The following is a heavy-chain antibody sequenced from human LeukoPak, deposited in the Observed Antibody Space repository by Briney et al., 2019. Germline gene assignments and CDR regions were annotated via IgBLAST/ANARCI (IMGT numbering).Heavy chain of an antibody. D-gene: IGHD5-18*01. CDR2: IKQDGSEK. CDR1: GFTFSSYW. CDR3: ARDLDTGVVTGGDYYYGMDV. J-gene: IGHJ6*02. V-gene: IGHV3-7*01. Sequence: PGGSLRLSCAASGFTFSSYWMSWVRQAPGKGLEWVANIKQDGSEKYYVDSVKGRFTISRDNAKNSLYLQMNSLRAEDTAVYYCARDLDTGVVTGGDYYYGMDVWGQGTTVTVSS.